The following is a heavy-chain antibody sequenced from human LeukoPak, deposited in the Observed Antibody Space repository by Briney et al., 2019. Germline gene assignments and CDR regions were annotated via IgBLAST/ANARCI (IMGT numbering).Heavy chain of an antibody. CDR2: ISAYNGNT. J-gene: IGHJ4*02. V-gene: IGHV1-18*01. CDR3: ARDFKMVRGVIIRYFDY. D-gene: IGHD3-10*01. CDR1: GYTFTSYG. Sequence: ASVKVSCKASGYTFTSYGISWVRQPPGQGLEWMGWISAYNGNTNYAQTLQGRVTTTTDTSTSTAYMELRSLRSDDTAVYYCARDFKMVRGVIIRYFDYWGQGTLVTVSS.